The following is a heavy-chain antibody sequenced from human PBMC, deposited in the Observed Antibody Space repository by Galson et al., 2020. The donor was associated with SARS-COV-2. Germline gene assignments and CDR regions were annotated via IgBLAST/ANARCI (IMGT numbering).Heavy chain of an antibody. CDR1: GYTFTDHY. D-gene: IGHD6-13*01. CDR2: INPNSGGT. Sequence: ASVKVSCKASGYTFTDHYLHWVRQAPGQGLEWMGWINPNSGGTKYAQKFQGRVTMTRDTSISTVLMELSSLRSDDTAMFYCARGRHSTTWEGDWCIDLWGRGTLVTVSS. J-gene: IGHJ2*01. CDR3: ARGRHSTTWEGDWCIDL. V-gene: IGHV1-2*02.